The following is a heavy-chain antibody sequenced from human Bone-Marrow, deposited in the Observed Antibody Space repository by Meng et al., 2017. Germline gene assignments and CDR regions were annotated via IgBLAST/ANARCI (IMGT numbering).Heavy chain of an antibody. Sequence: SQTLSLTCAISGHSVPSNSAGWNRIRQSPSRGLEWLGRTYYRSKRNNDYAVSVKSRITINPDTSKNQFSLQVNSVTHEGTAVYYCAREDSTSVSYHPWGHGTLVTVSS. CDR2: TYYRSKRNN. D-gene: IGHD1-26*01. CDR1: GHSVPSNSAG. V-gene: IGHV6-1*01. CDR3: AREDSTSVSYHP. J-gene: IGHJ5*02.